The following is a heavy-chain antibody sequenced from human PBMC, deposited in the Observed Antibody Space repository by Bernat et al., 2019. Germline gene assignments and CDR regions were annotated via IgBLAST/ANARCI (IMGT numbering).Heavy chain of an antibody. CDR2: IDWNDDK. D-gene: IGHD2-15*01. CDR1: GFSLTTSGMR. J-gene: IGHJ6*03. Sequence: QVTLKESGPALVKPTQTLTLTCTLSGFSLTTSGMRVSWIRQPPGKALEWLARIDWNDDKFYSASLKTRLSISKDTSKNQVVLTMTNMDPVDTATYYCARMGGCGGGSCYSHYYYDMDVWGIGTTVTVSS. CDR3: ARMGGCGGGSCYSHYYYDMDV. V-gene: IGHV2-70*04.